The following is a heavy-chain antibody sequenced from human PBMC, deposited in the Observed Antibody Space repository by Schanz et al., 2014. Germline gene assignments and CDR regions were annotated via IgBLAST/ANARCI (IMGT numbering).Heavy chain of an antibody. V-gene: IGHV1-69*04. CDR1: GDTFDNFG. CDR2: FMPILGIT. Sequence: QVPLVQSGAEVKKPGSSVKVSCKATGDTFDNFGISWVRQAPGQGPEWIGRFMPILGITNLAQKFQDRVTMTADKATSTAYMELSGLRSEDTAMYYCARDRWNYEGGIFDIWGQGPMVTVSS. CDR3: ARDRWNYEGGIFDI. D-gene: IGHD1-7*01. J-gene: IGHJ3*02.